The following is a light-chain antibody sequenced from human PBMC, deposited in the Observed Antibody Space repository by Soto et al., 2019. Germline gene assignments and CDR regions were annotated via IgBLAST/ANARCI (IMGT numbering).Light chain of an antibody. CDR1: QNIGTY. CDR3: QHSAYWPWT. J-gene: IGKJ1*01. Sequence: EIVFTQSPATLSLSPGERGTLSCSASQNIGTYVAWYQHRPGQPPRLLIYDTFNRATGIPARFSGGGSGTNFTLTISSLEPEEFAGYYCQHSAYWPWTFGQGTKV. V-gene: IGKV3-11*01. CDR2: DTF.